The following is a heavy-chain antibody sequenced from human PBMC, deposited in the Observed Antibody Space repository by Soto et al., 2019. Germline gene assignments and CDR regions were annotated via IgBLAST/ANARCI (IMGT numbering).Heavy chain of an antibody. J-gene: IGHJ6*03. CDR3: ATNTYYDFWSGYPPPYYYYYMDV. V-gene: IGHV1-8*01. Sequence: ASVKVSCKASGYTFTSYDINWVRQATGQGLEWMGWMNPNSGNTGYAQKFQGRVTMTRNTSISTAYMELSSLRSEDTAVYYCATNTYYDFWSGYPPPYYYYYMDVWGKGTTVTVSS. CDR1: GYTFTSYD. CDR2: MNPNSGNT. D-gene: IGHD3-3*01.